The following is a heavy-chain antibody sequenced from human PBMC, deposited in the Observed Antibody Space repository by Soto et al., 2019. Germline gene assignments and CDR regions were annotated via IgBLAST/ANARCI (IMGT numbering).Heavy chain of an antibody. CDR3: AKDLLIYCITTNRQLQNV. D-gene: IGHD2-2*01. J-gene: IGHJ6*02. Sequence: QVQLVESGGGVVQPGRSLRLSCAGSGFTFSSYGMHWVRQAPGKGLEWVAVISYDGFIKYYADSVKGRFTISRDNSNNTLYLQVNSLTAEYTAVYYSAKDLLIYCITTNRQLQNVWGQGTTVTVSS. CDR1: GFTFSSYG. CDR2: ISYDGFIK. V-gene: IGHV3-30*18.